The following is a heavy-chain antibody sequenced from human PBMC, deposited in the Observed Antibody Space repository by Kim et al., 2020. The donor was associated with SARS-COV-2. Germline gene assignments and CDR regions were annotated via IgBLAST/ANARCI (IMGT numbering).Heavy chain of an antibody. CDR1: GFTFDDFG. CDR2: VSWNGGSR. D-gene: IGHD4-4*01. V-gene: IGHV3-20*04. CDR3: ARDTVTAGYYYCGMDV. J-gene: IGHJ6*02. Sequence: GGSLRLSCAASGFTFDDFGMSWVRQAPGKGLEWVSGVSWNGGSRGYADSVKGRFTVSRDNARNSLYLQMNSLRAEDTALYYCARDTVTAGYYYCGMDVWGQGTTVTVSS.